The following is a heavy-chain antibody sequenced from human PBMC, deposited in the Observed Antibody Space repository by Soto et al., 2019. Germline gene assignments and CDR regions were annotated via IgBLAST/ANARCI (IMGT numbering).Heavy chain of an antibody. CDR1: GFSLSNGRLG. Sequence: QVTLKESGPVLVKPTETLTLTCAVSGFSLSNGRLGVSWIRQPPGKALEWLAHIFSNDEKSYTTSLKSRLTSPTDTPKSQVALIVTNMDPVDTAKYYGARTDTYYVLGGPYYVFDYWGQGTLVTVSS. J-gene: IGHJ4*02. CDR3: ARTDTYYVLGGPYYVFDY. V-gene: IGHV2-26*01. CDR2: IFSNDEK. D-gene: IGHD3-16*01.